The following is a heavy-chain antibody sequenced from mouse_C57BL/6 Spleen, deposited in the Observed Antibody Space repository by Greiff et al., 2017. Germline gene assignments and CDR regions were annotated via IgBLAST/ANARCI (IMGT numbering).Heavy chain of an antibody. Sequence: VQLQQSGAELVKPGASVKMSCKASGYTFTTYPIEWMKQNHGKSLEWIGNFHPYNDDTKYNEKFKGKATLTVEKSSSTVYLELSRVSSDDCAVYYCATRGYYGSSFSYWYFDVWGTGTTVTVAS. CDR3: ATRGYYGSSFSYWYFDV. J-gene: IGHJ1*03. V-gene: IGHV1-47*01. CDR2: FHPYNDDT. D-gene: IGHD1-1*01. CDR1: GYTFTTYP.